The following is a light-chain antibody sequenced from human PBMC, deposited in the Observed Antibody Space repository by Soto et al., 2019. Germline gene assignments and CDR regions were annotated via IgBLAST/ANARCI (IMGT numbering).Light chain of an antibody. Sequence: VVTQSPGTLALSPGEIATLSCRASQSFSSNYLAWYQQKPGQAPRLLIHDASTRATGIPDRFSGSGSGTDFTLTISSLEPKDFAVYFCQQYGNSLLTFGQGTKVEIK. CDR3: QQYGNSLLT. V-gene: IGKV3-20*01. J-gene: IGKJ1*01. CDR1: QSFSSNY. CDR2: DAS.